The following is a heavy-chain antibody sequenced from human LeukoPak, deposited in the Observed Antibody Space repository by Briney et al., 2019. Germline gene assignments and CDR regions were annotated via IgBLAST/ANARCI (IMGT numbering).Heavy chain of an antibody. J-gene: IGHJ2*01. Sequence: TETLSLTCTVSGGSISSSSYYWGWIRQPPGKGLEWIGSIYYSGSTYYNPSLKSRVTISVDTSKNQVSLKLSSVTAADTAVYYCARTVPSYWYFDLWGRGTLVTVSS. D-gene: IGHD4-17*01. CDR3: ARTVPSYWYFDL. V-gene: IGHV4-39*07. CDR2: IYYSGST. CDR1: GGSISSSSYY.